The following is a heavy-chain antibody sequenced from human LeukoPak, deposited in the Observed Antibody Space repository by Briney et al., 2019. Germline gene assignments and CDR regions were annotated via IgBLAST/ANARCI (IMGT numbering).Heavy chain of an antibody. CDR2: IIPIFGTA. D-gene: IGHD3-10*01. CDR3: ATVRGVNPTTLDF. J-gene: IGHJ4*02. V-gene: IGHV1-69*01. Sequence: SVKVSCKASGGTFSSYAISWVRQAPGQGLEWMGGIIPIFGTANYAQKFQGRVTITADESTSTAYMELSSLRSEDTAVYYCATVRGVNPTTLDFRGQENLGNGSS. CDR1: GGTFSSYA.